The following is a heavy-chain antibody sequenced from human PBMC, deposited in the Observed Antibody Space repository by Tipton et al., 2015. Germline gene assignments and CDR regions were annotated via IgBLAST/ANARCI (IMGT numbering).Heavy chain of an antibody. D-gene: IGHD1-26*01. Sequence: GSLRLSCAASGFTFSSYAMSWVRQAPGKGLEWVSAISGSGGSTYYADSVRGRFTISRDNSKNTLYLQMNSLRAEDTAVYYCAKGVRGSYYVGFDPWGQGTLLTVSS. CDR2: ISGSGGST. CDR3: AKGVRGSYYVGFDP. J-gene: IGHJ5*02. V-gene: IGHV3-23*01. CDR1: GFTFSSYA.